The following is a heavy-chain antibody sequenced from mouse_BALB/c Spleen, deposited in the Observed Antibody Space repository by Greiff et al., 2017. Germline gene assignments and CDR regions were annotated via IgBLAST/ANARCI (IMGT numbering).Heavy chain of an antibody. J-gene: IGHJ1*01. V-gene: IGHV2-6-7*01. Sequence: QVQLKESGPGLVAPSQSLSITCTVSGFSLTGYGVNWVRQPPGKGLEWLGMIWGDGSTDYNSALKSRLSISKDNSKSQVFLKMNSLQTDDTAMYYCARHDYGRGNWYFDVWGAGTTVTVSS. CDR1: GFSLTGYG. D-gene: IGHD1-1*01. CDR2: IWGDGST. CDR3: ARHDYGRGNWYFDV.